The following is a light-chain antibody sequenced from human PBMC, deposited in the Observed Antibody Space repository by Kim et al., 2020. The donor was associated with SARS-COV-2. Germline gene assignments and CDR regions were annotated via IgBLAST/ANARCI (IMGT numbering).Light chain of an antibody. CDR2: GAS. CDR3: QQYGSSPRT. J-gene: IGKJ1*01. V-gene: IGKV3-20*01. CDR1: QSVSSSY. Sequence: SPGEGATLSCRASQSVSSSYLAWYQQKPGQAPRLLIYGASSRATGIPDRFSGSGSETDFTLTISRLEPEDFAVYYCQQYGSSPRTFGQGTKVDIK.